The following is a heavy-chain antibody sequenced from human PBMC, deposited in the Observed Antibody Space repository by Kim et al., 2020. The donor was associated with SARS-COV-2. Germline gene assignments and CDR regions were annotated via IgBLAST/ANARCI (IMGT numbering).Heavy chain of an antibody. Sequence: AAYAGSVKGRFTISRDNAKNTLYLQMNSLRVEDTAVYFCVRDWNQGADWGQGTLVTVSS. D-gene: IGHD1-1*01. J-gene: IGHJ4*02. V-gene: IGHV3-74*01. CDR2: A. CDR3: VRDWNQGAD.